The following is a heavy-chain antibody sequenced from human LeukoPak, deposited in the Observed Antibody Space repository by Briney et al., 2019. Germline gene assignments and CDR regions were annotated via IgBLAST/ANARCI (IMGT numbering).Heavy chain of an antibody. Sequence: GGSLRLSCAASGFTFSSYSMNWVRQAPGKGLEWVSSISSSSSYIYYADSVKGRFTISRDNAKNSLYLQMNSLRAEDTAVYYCARARLYCSSTSCYEAGDDYWGQEPWSPSPQ. CDR3: ARARLYCSSTSCYEAGDDY. CDR2: ISSSSSYI. D-gene: IGHD2-2*01. CDR1: GFTFSSYS. V-gene: IGHV3-21*01. J-gene: IGHJ4*01.